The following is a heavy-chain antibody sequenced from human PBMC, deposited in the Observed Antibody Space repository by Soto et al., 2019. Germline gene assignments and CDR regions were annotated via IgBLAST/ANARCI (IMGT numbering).Heavy chain of an antibody. V-gene: IGHV4-59*01. Sequence: SETLSLTCTVSGGSISSYYWSWIRQPPGKGLEWIGYIYYSGSTNYNPSLKSRVTISVDTSKNQFSLKLSSVTAADTAVYYCARDSRGYYYGIFDYWGQGTLVT. J-gene: IGHJ4*02. CDR2: IYYSGST. D-gene: IGHD3-22*01. CDR1: GGSISSYY. CDR3: ARDSRGYYYGIFDY.